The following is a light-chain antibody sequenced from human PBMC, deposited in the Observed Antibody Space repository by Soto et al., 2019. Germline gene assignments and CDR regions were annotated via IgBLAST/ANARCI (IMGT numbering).Light chain of an antibody. CDR3: QSYDTSLSVV. CDR1: SSNIGAGYD. CDR2: ANS. J-gene: IGLJ2*01. Sequence: QSVLTQPPSVSGAPGQGVTISCTGSSSNIGAGYDVHWYQQLPGTAPKLLMYANSNRPSGVPDRFSGSKSGTSASLAITGLQAEDEADYYCQSYDTSLSVVFGGGTKVTVL. V-gene: IGLV1-40*01.